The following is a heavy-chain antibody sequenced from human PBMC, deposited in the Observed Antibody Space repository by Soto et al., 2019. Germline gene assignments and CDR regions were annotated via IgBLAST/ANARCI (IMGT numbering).Heavy chain of an antibody. Sequence: EVQLVESGGGLVQPGGSLRLSCAASGFTFSSYWMSWVRQAPGKGLEWVANINQDGSEKYYVDSVKGRFTISRDNAKNSLYLQVNSLRAEDTAAYYCARDGVEAGLYFDNWGQGTLVTVSS. CDR2: INQDGSEK. J-gene: IGHJ4*02. V-gene: IGHV3-7*01. D-gene: IGHD6-19*01. CDR1: GFTFSSYW. CDR3: ARDGVEAGLYFDN.